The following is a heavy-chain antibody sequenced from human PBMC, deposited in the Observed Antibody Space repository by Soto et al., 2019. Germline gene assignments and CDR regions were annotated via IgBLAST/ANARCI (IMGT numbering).Heavy chain of an antibody. Sequence: PGGSLRFSCAASGFPFSSYEMSWVRQAPGKGLEWVSYISSNGATTYYADSVKGRFTISRDNAKNSLYLQMNGLRAEDTAVYYCARDDDSSYRSRAFDNWGQGTMVTVSS. CDR3: ARDDDSSYRSRAFDN. V-gene: IGHV3-48*03. CDR2: ISSNGATT. D-gene: IGHD3-22*01. CDR1: GFPFSSYE. J-gene: IGHJ3*02.